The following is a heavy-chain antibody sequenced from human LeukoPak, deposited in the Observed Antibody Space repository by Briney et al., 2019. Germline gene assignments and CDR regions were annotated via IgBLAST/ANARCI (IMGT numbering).Heavy chain of an antibody. J-gene: IGHJ4*02. CDR2: IHFDGSNI. D-gene: IGHD2-2*01. CDR1: EFTFSNSW. Sequence: AGGSLRLSCEVSEFTFSNSWMSWDRQAPGKGLEWVAFIHFDGSNIYYADSVKGRFTISRDNSRNTMYLQLTSLRAEDTAVYYCAEDPGYCGSSGCYGASRGFDYWGQGTLVTVSS. V-gene: IGHV3-30*02. CDR3: AEDPGYCGSSGCYGASRGFDY.